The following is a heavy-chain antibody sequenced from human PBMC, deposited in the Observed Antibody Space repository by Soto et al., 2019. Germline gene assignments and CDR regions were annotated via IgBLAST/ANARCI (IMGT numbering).Heavy chain of an antibody. CDR1: GGCISIYE. CDR3: ARHVLGRLPGGYYYYYLDV. Sequence: KPSESLSLTCAVSGGCISIYEGGWFRQPPGKGLEWIGYIYYSGSTNYNPSLKSRVTISVDTSKNQFSLKLSSVTAADTAVYYCARHVLGRLPGGYYYYYLDVWGKGTTVTVSS. J-gene: IGHJ6*03. V-gene: IGHV4-59*08. D-gene: IGHD3-10*01. CDR2: IYYSGST.